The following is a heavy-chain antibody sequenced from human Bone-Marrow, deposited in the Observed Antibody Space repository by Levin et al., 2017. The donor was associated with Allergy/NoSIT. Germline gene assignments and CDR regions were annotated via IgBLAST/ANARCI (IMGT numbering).Heavy chain of an antibody. CDR2: INSDGSNT. V-gene: IGHV3-74*01. Sequence: GGSLRLSCVASGFSFSGFWMHWVRQAPGKGLVWVSHINSDGSNTNYADSVRGRFTFSRDNAKNTLYLQMNSLGVEDTAVYYCARGACSRTSCLDHWGQGILVTVSS. J-gene: IGHJ4*02. D-gene: IGHD2-2*01. CDR3: ARGACSRTSCLDH. CDR1: GFSFSGFW.